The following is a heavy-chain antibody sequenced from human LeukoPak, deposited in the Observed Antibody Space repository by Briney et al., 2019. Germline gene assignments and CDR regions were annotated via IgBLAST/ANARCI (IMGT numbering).Heavy chain of an antibody. CDR3: ARVRVRYYDSPLGAFDI. Sequence: GRSLRLSCAASGFTFSSYAMHWVRQAPGKGLEWVAVISYDGSNKYYADSVKGRFTISRDNSKNTLYLQMNSLRAEDTAVYYCARVRVRYYDSPLGAFDIWGQGTMVTVSS. D-gene: IGHD3-22*01. CDR1: GFTFSSYA. CDR2: ISYDGSNK. V-gene: IGHV3-30-3*01. J-gene: IGHJ3*02.